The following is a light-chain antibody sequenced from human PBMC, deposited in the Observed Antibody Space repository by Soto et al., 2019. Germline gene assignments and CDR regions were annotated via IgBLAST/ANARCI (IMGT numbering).Light chain of an antibody. V-gene: IGKV2-28*01. CDR2: LAS. CDR3: MQTLQAPIT. Sequence: DIVMTQSPLSLPVTPGEPASISCRSSQSLLHSNGYNYLDWYLQKPGQSPQPLIYLASNRACGVPDRFSGSGSGTDFTLKISRVEAEDVGVYYCMQTLQAPITFGQGTRLEIK. J-gene: IGKJ5*01. CDR1: QSLLHSNGYNY.